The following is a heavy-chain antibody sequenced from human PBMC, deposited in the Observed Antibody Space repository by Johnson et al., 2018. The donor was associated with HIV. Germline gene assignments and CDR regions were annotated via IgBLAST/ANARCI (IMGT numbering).Heavy chain of an antibody. CDR2: ISYDGSNK. CDR3: AKSPLGRLREGAFDI. CDR1: GFTFSSYG. Sequence: VQLVESGGGVVQPGRSLRLSCAASGFTFSSYGMHWVRQAPGKGLEWVAVISYDGSNKYYADSVKGRFTISRDNSKNTLYLQMNSLRAEDTAVYYCAKSPLGRLREGAFDIWGQGTMVTVSS. J-gene: IGHJ3*02. D-gene: IGHD7-27*01. V-gene: IGHV3-30*19.